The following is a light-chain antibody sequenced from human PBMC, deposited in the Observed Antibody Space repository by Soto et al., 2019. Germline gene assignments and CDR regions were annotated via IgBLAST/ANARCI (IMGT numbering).Light chain of an antibody. CDR1: QSVSSTY. CDR3: QQYGTSPYT. J-gene: IGKJ2*01. CDR2: GAS. Sequence: EIVLTQSPGTLSLSPGERATLSCRASQSVSSTYLAWYQQKPGQAPRLVIYGASRRATGIPDRFSGSGSGTDFTLTISRLEPEDFAVYYCQQYGTSPYTFGQGTKLEIK. V-gene: IGKV3-20*01.